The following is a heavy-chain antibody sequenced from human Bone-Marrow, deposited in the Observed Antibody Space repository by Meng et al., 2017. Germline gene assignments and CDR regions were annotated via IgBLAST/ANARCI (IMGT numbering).Heavy chain of an antibody. Sequence: GESLKISCAASGFTFSSYGMHWVRQAPGKGLEWVAVIWYDGSNKYYADSVKGRFTISRDNSKNTLYLQMNSLRAEGTAVYYWARSMIVSYSDYWGQGTLVTVSS. CDR1: GFTFSSYG. CDR2: IWYDGSNK. J-gene: IGHJ4*02. V-gene: IGHV3-33*01. D-gene: IGHD3-22*01. CDR3: ARSMIVSYSDY.